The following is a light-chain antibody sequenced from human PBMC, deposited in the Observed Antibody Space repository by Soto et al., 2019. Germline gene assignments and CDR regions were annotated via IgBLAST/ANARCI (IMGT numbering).Light chain of an antibody. CDR1: SSDVGGYNF. J-gene: IGLJ1*01. V-gene: IGLV2-8*01. CDR2: DVS. CDR3: SSYAGSKNYV. Sequence: QSALTQPPSASGSPGQSVTSSCTGTSSDVGGYNFVSWFQHHPGKAPKLMIYDVSKRPSGVPDRFSGSKSGNTASLTVSGLQAEDEADYYCSSYAGSKNYVFGTGTKLTVL.